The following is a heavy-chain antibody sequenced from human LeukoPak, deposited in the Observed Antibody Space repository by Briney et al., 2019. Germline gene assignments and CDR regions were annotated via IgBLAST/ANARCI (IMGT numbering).Heavy chain of an antibody. Sequence: ASVKVSCKASGYTFTGYYMHWVRQATGQGLEWMGWMNPNSGNTGYAQKFQGRVTMTRNTSISTAYMELSSLRSEDTAVYYCARGKRRVVFGQNYYGMDVWGQGTTVTVSS. D-gene: IGHD3-10*02. V-gene: IGHV1-8*02. CDR2: MNPNSGNT. J-gene: IGHJ6*02. CDR1: GYTFTGYY. CDR3: ARGKRRVVFGQNYYGMDV.